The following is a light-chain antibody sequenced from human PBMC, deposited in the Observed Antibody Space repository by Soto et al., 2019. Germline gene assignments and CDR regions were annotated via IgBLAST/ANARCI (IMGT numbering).Light chain of an antibody. Sequence: EIVLTQSPATLSLSPGERATLSCRASQSVSIYLAWYQQKPGQAPRLLIYDASNRATGIPARFSGSGSGTDVTLTISSLEPEDFAVYYCQQRSNWPPRVTFGGGTKVEIK. CDR3: QQRSNWPPRVT. V-gene: IGKV3-11*01. CDR2: DAS. J-gene: IGKJ4*01. CDR1: QSVSIY.